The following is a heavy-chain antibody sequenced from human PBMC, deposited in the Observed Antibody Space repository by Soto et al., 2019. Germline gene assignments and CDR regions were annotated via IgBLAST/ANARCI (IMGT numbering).Heavy chain of an antibody. J-gene: IGHJ4*02. Sequence: PSETLSLTCAVYGGSFSGYYWSWIRQPPGKGLEWIGGINHSRITNYNPSLKSRVSISEDTSQNQFPLKLDSVTAADTALYYCAGHSLQQSFTYWGQGTQVTVS. V-gene: IGHV4-34*01. CDR2: INHSRIT. CDR3: AGHSLQQSFTY. CDR1: GGSFSGYY. D-gene: IGHD6-13*01.